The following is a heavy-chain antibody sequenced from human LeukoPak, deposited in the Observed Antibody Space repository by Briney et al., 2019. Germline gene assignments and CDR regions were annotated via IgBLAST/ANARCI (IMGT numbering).Heavy chain of an antibody. J-gene: IGHJ4*02. CDR2: IYYSGST. Sequence: PSETLSLTCTVSGGSTSSYYWSWIRQPPGKGLEWIGYIYYSGSTNYNPSLKSRVTISVDTSKNQFSPKLSSVTAADTAVYYCARVSSSSFFDYWGQGTLVTVSS. CDR1: GGSTSSYY. CDR3: ARVSSSSFFDY. D-gene: IGHD6-6*01. V-gene: IGHV4-59*01.